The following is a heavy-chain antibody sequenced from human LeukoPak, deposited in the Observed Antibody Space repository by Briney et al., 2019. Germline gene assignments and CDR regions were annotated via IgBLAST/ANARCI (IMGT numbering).Heavy chain of an antibody. V-gene: IGHV4-59*12. D-gene: IGHD6-6*01. CDR3: ARDNSCSNGYYYYYYMDV. CDR1: GGSFSGYY. J-gene: IGHJ6*03. CDR2: INHSGST. Sequence: SETLSLTCTVSGGSFSGYYWSWIRQPPGKGLEWIGYINHSGSTNYNPSLKSRVTISVDTSKNQFSLKLSSVTAADTAVYYCARDNSCSNGYYYYYYMDVWGKGTTVTVSS.